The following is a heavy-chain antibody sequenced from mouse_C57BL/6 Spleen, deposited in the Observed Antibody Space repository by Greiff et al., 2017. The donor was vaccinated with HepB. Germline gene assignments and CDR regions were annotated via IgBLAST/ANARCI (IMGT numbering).Heavy chain of an antibody. Sequence: VKLVESGAELVKPGASVKLSCKASGYTFTEYTIHWVKQRSGQGLEWIGWFYPGSGSIKYNEKFKDKATLTADKSSSTVYMELSRLTSEDSAVYFCARHEEDYYGSSYYFDYWGQGTTLTVSS. D-gene: IGHD1-1*01. CDR1: GYTFTEYT. J-gene: IGHJ2*01. V-gene: IGHV1-62-2*01. CDR2: FYPGSGSI. CDR3: ARHEEDYYGSSYYFDY.